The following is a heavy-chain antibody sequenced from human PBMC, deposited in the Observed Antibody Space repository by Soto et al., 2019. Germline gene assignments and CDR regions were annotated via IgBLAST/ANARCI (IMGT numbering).Heavy chain of an antibody. Sequence: QVQLVESGGGVVQPGRSLRLSCAASGFTFSSYAMHWVRQAPVKGLEWVAVISYDGSNKYYADSVKGRFTISRDNSKNTLYLQMNSLRAEDTAVYYCAANPLYGDYVPGAFDIWGQGTMVTVSS. D-gene: IGHD4-17*01. J-gene: IGHJ3*02. V-gene: IGHV3-30-3*01. CDR2: ISYDGSNK. CDR3: AANPLYGDYVPGAFDI. CDR1: GFTFSSYA.